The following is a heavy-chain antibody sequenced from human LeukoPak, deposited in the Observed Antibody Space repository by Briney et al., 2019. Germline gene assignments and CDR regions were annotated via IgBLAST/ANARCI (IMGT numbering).Heavy chain of an antibody. Sequence: PGGSLRLSCAASGFTFSDYYMSWIRQAPGKGLEWVSYISSSGSTIYYADSVKGRFTMSRENAKNSLYLQMNSLRAEDTAVYYCARGTPTTRDFDYWGQGTLVTVSS. CDR3: ARGTPTTRDFDY. CDR1: GFTFSDYY. J-gene: IGHJ4*02. V-gene: IGHV3-11*04. D-gene: IGHD4-11*01. CDR2: ISSSGSTI.